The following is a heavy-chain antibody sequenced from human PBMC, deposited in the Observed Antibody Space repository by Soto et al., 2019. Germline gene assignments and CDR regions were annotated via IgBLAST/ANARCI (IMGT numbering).Heavy chain of an antibody. CDR3: ARVNESPNYYYYYGMDV. J-gene: IGHJ6*02. Sequence: GGSLRLSCAASGFTFSGYGMHWVRQAPGKGLEWVAVIWYDGSNKYYADSVKGRFTISRDNSKNTLYLQMNSLRAEDTAVYYCARVNESPNYYYYYGMDVWGQGTTVNVSS. V-gene: IGHV3-33*01. CDR1: GFTFSGYG. CDR2: IWYDGSNK. D-gene: IGHD1-1*01.